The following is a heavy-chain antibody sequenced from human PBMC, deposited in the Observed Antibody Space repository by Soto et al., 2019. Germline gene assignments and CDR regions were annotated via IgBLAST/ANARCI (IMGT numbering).Heavy chain of an antibody. CDR1: GFTFSSYA. J-gene: IGHJ4*02. V-gene: IGHV3-23*01. CDR2: ISGSGGST. Sequence: GGSLRLSCAASGFTFSSYAMSWVRQAPGKGLEWVSAISGSGGSTYYADSVKGRFTISRDNSKNTLYLQMNSLRAEDTAVYYCAKGPQYYYDSSGYHEFDYWGQGTLVTVSS. CDR3: AKGPQYYYDSSGYHEFDY. D-gene: IGHD3-22*01.